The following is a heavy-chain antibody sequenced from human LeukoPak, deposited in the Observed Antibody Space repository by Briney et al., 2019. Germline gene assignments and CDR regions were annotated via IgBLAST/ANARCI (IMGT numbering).Heavy chain of an antibody. V-gene: IGHV4-30-2*01. CDR1: GGSISSGGYS. J-gene: IGHJ6*02. CDR3: ARGGDILTGLTYYYYGMDV. CDR2: IYHSGST. Sequence: SETLSLTCAVSGGSISSGGYSWSWIRQPPGKGLEWIGYIYHSGSTYYNPSLKSRVTISVDTSKNQFSLKLSSVTAADTAVYYCARGGDILTGLTYYYYGMDVWGQGTTVTVSS. D-gene: IGHD3-9*01.